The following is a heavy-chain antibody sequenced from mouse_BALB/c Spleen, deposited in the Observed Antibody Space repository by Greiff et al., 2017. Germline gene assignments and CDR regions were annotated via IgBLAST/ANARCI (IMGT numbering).Heavy chain of an antibody. CDR2: ISSGGSYT. V-gene: IGHV5-9-3*01. J-gene: IGHJ4*01. CDR3: ARQKDYYGSSFYAMDY. CDR1: GFTFSSYA. Sequence: EVQGVESGGGLVKPGGSLKLSCAASGFTFSSYAMSWVRQTPEKRLEWVATISSGGSYTYYPDSVKGRFTISRDNAKNTLYLQMSSLRSEDTAMYYCARQKDYYGSSFYAMDYWGQGTSVTVSS. D-gene: IGHD1-1*01.